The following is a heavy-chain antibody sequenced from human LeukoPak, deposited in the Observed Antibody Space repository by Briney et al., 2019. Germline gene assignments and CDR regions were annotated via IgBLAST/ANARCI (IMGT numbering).Heavy chain of an antibody. V-gene: IGHV3-7*05. J-gene: IGHJ4*02. CDR1: GFTFSAYW. D-gene: IGHD1-26*01. Sequence: GGSLRLSCAASGFTFSAYWMSWGRQAPGKGLEWVANVNEDGSARYYVDSVRGRFTVSRDNTRDSLYLQMNILRAEDTAVYYCARYSGAYYSFHYWGQGTLVTVSS. CDR2: VNEDGSAR. CDR3: ARYSGAYYSFHY.